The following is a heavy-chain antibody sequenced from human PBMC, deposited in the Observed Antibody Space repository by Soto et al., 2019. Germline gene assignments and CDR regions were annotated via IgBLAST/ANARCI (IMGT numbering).Heavy chain of an antibody. D-gene: IGHD6-6*01. CDR2: ITNTGGRT. CDR1: GFTFSTYA. J-gene: IGHJ6*03. V-gene: IGHV3-23*01. Sequence: EVQLLESGGGLVQPGGSLRLSCAASGFTFSTYAMTWVRQAPGAGLEWVSTITNTGGRTKYTDSVKGRFSISRDKSKNTVYLQMNSLSAEDTAVYFCAKEGDSSSDNYSSLDVWGRGTTVTVSS. CDR3: AKEGDSSSDNYSSLDV.